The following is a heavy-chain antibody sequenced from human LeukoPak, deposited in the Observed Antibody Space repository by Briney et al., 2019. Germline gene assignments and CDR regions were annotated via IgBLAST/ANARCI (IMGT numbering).Heavy chain of an antibody. Sequence: SETLSLTCTVSGGSISSYYWSWIRQPPGKGLEWIGYIYYSGSTNYNPSLKSRVTISVDTSKNQFSLKLSSVTAADTAVYYCASVSSSLGLDWFDPWGQGTLVTVSS. D-gene: IGHD6-13*01. J-gene: IGHJ5*02. V-gene: IGHV4-59*12. CDR3: ASVSSSLGLDWFDP. CDR1: GGSISSYY. CDR2: IYYSGST.